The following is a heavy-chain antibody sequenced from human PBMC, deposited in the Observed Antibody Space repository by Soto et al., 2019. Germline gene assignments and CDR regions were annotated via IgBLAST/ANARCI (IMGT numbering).Heavy chain of an antibody. V-gene: IGHV2-5*02. CDR2: IYWDDDK. J-gene: IGHJ4*02. D-gene: IGHD4-17*01. CDR1: GFSLSTSGVG. CDR3: AQRRVDYGGRYYFDY. Sequence: QITLKESGPTLVKPTQTLTLTCTFSGFSLSTSGVGVGWIRQPPGKALEWLALIYWDDDKRYSPSLKSRLTITKDTSKNQVVLTMTNMDPVDTATYYCAQRRVDYGGRYYFDYWGQGTLVTVSS.